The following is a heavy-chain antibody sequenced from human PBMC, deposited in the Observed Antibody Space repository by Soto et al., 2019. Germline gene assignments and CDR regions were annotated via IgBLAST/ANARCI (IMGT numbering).Heavy chain of an antibody. CDR1: GFTFSSYS. CDR2: ISSSSSYI. J-gene: IGHJ4*02. CDR3: ARDWGYYGSGARAFDY. V-gene: IGHV3-21*01. D-gene: IGHD3-10*01. Sequence: GGSLRPSCAASGFTFSSYSMSWVRQAPGKGLEWVSSISSSSSYIYYADSVKGRFTISRDNAKNSLYLQMNSLRAEDTAVYYCARDWGYYGSGARAFDYWGQGTLVTVSS.